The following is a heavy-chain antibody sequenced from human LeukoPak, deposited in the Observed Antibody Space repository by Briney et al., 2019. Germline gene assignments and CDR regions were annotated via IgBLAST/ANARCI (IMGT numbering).Heavy chain of an antibody. J-gene: IGHJ4*02. Sequence: PGRSLRLSCAASGFTFSTYGMHWVRQAPGKGLEWLAVIWYDGSNIYYADSVKGRFTISRDNSKNTLYLQVNSLRAEDTAVYYCAKDEPGSYSPSDYWGQGTLVTVSS. CDR3: AKDEPGSYSPSDY. CDR1: GFTFSTYG. D-gene: IGHD3-10*01. V-gene: IGHV3-33*06. CDR2: IWYDGSNI.